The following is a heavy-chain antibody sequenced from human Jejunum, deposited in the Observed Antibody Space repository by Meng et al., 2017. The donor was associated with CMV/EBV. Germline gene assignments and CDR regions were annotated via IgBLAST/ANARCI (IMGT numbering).Heavy chain of an antibody. Sequence: SGGAISSSGYYWGWLRQPPGKGLEWIASINYSGTTSYNASLKSRVTMSVDTSKNQFSLRLSSVTAADTAVYYCARLIDYSRWFDPWGQGTLVTVSS. CDR1: GGAISSSGYY. CDR3: ARLIDYSRWFDP. V-gene: IGHV4-39*01. J-gene: IGHJ5*02. D-gene: IGHD4-11*01. CDR2: INYSGTT.